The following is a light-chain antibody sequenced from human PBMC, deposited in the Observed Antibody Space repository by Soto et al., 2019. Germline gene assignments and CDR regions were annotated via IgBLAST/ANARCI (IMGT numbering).Light chain of an antibody. CDR1: QNVLYSSNNKNY. V-gene: IGKV4-1*01. CDR3: QQYYNIPFT. J-gene: IGKJ3*01. CDR2: WAS. Sequence: DIVMTQFPDSLAVSLGERATINCKSSQNVLYSSNNKNYLSWYQQKPGQSPKLLIYWASARESGVPDRFSGSGSGTDFTLTISSLQAEDVAVYYCQQYYNIPFTFGPGTKVDIK.